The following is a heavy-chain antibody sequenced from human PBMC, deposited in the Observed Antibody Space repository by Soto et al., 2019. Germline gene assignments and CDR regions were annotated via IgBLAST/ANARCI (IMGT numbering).Heavy chain of an antibody. D-gene: IGHD3-16*01. J-gene: IGHJ3*01. CDR1: GFTFSGYA. V-gene: IGHV3-23*01. CDR2: INGRGDDT. CDR3: AKKEEHDYVWGNSPLD. Sequence: PGGSLRLSCSASGFTFSGYAMRWVRQAPGKGLEWVSSINGRGDDTFYADSVKGRFTISRDNSKKTQYLQMNSLRAEDTALYYCAKKEEHDYVWGNSPLDWGQGTMVTVSS.